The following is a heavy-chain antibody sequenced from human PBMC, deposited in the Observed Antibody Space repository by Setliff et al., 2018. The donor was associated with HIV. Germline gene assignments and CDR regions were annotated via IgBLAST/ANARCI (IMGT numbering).Heavy chain of an antibody. CDR3: ATYLSDNYLDGAFDI. CDR1: GGSISSSSYY. D-gene: IGHD3-3*01. V-gene: IGHV4-39*01. J-gene: IGHJ3*02. CDR2: IYYSGST. Sequence: SETLSLTCTVSGGSISSSSYYWGWIRQPPGKGLEWIGSIYYSGSTYYNPSLKSRVTISVDTSKNQFSLKLSSVTAADTALYFCATYLSDNYLDGAFDIWGRGTMVTVSS.